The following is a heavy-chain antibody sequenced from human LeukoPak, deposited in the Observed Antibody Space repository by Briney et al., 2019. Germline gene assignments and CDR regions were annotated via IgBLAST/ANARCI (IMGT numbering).Heavy chain of an antibody. V-gene: IGHV3-48*04. CDR3: ARDGPSTTMIVVSGAFDI. J-gene: IGHJ3*02. Sequence: TGGSLRLSCAASGFTFSSYSMNWVRQAPGKGLEWGSYISSSSSTIYYADSVKGRFTISRDSAKNSLYLQMNSLRAEDTAVYYCARDGPSTTMIVVSGAFDIWGQGTMVTVSS. CDR1: GFTFSSYS. D-gene: IGHD3-22*01. CDR2: ISSSSSTI.